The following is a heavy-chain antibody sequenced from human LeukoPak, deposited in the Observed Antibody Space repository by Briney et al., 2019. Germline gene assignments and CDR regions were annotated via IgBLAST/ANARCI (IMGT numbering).Heavy chain of an antibody. CDR3: ARDGVGYYDSSGYYYFQH. J-gene: IGHJ1*01. CDR1: GYTFTGYY. D-gene: IGHD3-22*01. Sequence: ASVKVSCKASGYTFTGYYMHWVRQAPGEGLEWMGWINPNSGGTNYAQKFQGRVTVTRDTSISTAYMELSRLRSDDTAVYYCARDGVGYYDSSGYYYFQHWGQGTLVTVSS. V-gene: IGHV1-2*02. CDR2: INPNSGGT.